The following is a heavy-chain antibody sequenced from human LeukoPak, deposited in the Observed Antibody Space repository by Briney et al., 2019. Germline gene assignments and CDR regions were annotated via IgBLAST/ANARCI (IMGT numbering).Heavy chain of an antibody. CDR2: IYHSGST. D-gene: IGHD5-18*01. J-gene: IGHJ6*03. CDR1: GGSISSSNW. Sequence: PSGTLSLTCAVSGGSISSSNWWSWIRQPPGKGLEWIGEIYHSGSTNYNPSLKSRVTISVDKSKTQFSLKLSSVTAADTAVYYCARTTEGGYTYNYFYYYYMDVWGKGTTVTISS. V-gene: IGHV4-4*02. CDR3: ARTTEGGYTYNYFYYYYMDV.